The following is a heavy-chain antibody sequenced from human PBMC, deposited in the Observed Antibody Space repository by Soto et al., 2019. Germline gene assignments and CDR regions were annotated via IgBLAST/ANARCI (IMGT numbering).Heavy chain of an antibody. D-gene: IGHD6-19*01. CDR2: ISSSSSYI. J-gene: IGHJ4*02. V-gene: IGHV3-21*01. CDR1: GFTFSSYS. CDR3: ARDSSGWYPPDY. Sequence: VQLVESGGGLVKPGGSLRLSCAASGFTFSSYSMNWVRQAPGKGLEWVSSISSSSSYIYYADSVKGRFTISRDNAKNSLYLQMNSLRAEDTAVYYCARDSSGWYPPDYWGQGTLVTVSS.